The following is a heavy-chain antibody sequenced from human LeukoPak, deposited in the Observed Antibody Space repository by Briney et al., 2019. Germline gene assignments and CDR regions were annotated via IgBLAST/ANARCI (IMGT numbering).Heavy chain of an antibody. Sequence: SETLSLTCTVSGGSITGSYWSWLRQPPGKGLEYIGYIYYSGSTNYNPSLKSRVTISIDTSKNQFSLKLSSVTAADTAVYYCATAVGDFDYWGQGTPVTVSS. V-gene: IGHV4-59*01. CDR3: ATAVGDFDY. J-gene: IGHJ4*02. D-gene: IGHD1-26*01. CDR2: IYYSGST. CDR1: GGSITGSY.